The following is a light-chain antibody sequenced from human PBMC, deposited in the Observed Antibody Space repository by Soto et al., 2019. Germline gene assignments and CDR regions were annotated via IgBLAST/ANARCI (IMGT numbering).Light chain of an antibody. CDR2: EVT. J-gene: IGLJ1*01. CDR3: NSYAGSNNVYV. CDR1: SSDVGGYNY. V-gene: IGLV2-8*01. Sequence: QSVLTQPPSASGSPGQSVTISCTGTSSDVGGYNYVSWYQQHPGTAPTLMIYEVTKRPSGVPDRFSGSKSGNTASLTVSGLQAEDEADYYCNSYAGSNNVYVFGTGTKVTVL.